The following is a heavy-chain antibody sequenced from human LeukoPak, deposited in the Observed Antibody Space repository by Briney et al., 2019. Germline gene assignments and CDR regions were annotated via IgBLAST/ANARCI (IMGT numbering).Heavy chain of an antibody. CDR1: GGTFSSYA. D-gene: IGHD2-2*01. Sequence: GASVKVSCKASGGTFSSYAIIWVRQAPGQGLEWMGRIIPILGIANYAQKFQGRVTITADKSTSTAYMELSSLRSEDTAVYYCARVRCSSTSCYHYYYYGMDVWGQGTTVTVSS. CDR2: IIPILGIA. CDR3: ARVRCSSTSCYHYYYYGMDV. V-gene: IGHV1-69*04. J-gene: IGHJ6*02.